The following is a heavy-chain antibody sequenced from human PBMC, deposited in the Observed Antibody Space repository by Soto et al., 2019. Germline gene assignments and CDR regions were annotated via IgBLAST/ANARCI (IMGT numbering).Heavy chain of an antibody. CDR1: GGTFSSYI. D-gene: IGHD2-15*01. CDR2: VIPVLGIA. V-gene: IGHV1-69*02. Sequence: QVQLVQSGAEVKKPGSSVKVSCKASGGTFSSYIISWVRQAPGQGLEWMGRVIPVLGIANYAQKFQGRVTITADKSTSTAYMELSSLRSEDTAVYYCARFPQTALVVTAYFDDWGQGTLVTVSS. CDR3: ARFPQTALVVTAYFDD. J-gene: IGHJ4*02.